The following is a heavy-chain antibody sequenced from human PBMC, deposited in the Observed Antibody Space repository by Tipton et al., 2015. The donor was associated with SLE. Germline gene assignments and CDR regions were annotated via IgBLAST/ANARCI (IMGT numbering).Heavy chain of an antibody. J-gene: IGHJ4*02. V-gene: IGHV4-59*01. CDR3: ARGGIYHDDSGNFDY. CDR2: INHSGTT. CDR1: GASISNYY. Sequence: TLSLTCTVSGASISNYYWGWIRQPPGKGLEWIGYINHSGTTNYNPSLKSRVTISIDTSKNQFSLKLSSVTAADTAIYYCARGGIYHDDSGNFDYWGQGTLVTASS. D-gene: IGHD3-22*01.